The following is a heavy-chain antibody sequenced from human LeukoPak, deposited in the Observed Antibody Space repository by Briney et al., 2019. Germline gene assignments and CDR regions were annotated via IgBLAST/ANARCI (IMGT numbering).Heavy chain of an antibody. CDR1: GFTFNTNA. CDR3: AKCGNSGCHLIDY. Sequence: GGSLRLSCAASGFTFNTNAMSWVRQAPGKGLEWVSAISGRTSGTYYADSVKGRFTISRDNSKSTLYLQMDSLRAEDTAVYYCAKCGNSGCHLIDYWGQGTLVTVSS. CDR2: ISGRTSGT. J-gene: IGHJ4*02. D-gene: IGHD5-12*01. V-gene: IGHV3-23*01.